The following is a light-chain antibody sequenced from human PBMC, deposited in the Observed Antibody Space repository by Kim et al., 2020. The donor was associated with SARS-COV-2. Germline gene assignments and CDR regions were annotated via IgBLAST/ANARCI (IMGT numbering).Light chain of an antibody. CDR2: YDS. CDR1: NIGSKS. Sequence: PGKTTRITCGGNNIGSKSVHWYQQKPGQAPVLVIYYDSDRPSGIPERFSGSNSGNTATLTISRVEAGDEADYYCQVWDSSSDHVVFGGGTKLTVL. CDR3: QVWDSSSDHVV. V-gene: IGLV3-21*04. J-gene: IGLJ2*01.